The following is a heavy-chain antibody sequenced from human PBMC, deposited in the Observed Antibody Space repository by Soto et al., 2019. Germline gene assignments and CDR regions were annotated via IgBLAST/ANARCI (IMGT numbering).Heavy chain of an antibody. V-gene: IGHV1-69*06. CDR3: AGSRSLEVPAAINWFDP. Sequence: SVKVSCKASGGTFSSYAISWVRQAPGQGLEWMGGIIPIFGTANYAQKFQGRVTITADKSTSTAYMELSSLRSEDTAVYYCAGSRSLEVPAAINWFDPWGQGTLVTVSS. CDR2: IIPIFGTA. CDR1: GGTFSSYA. D-gene: IGHD2-2*01. J-gene: IGHJ5*02.